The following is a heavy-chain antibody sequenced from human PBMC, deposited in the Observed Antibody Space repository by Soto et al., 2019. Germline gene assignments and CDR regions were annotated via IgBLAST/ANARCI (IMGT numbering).Heavy chain of an antibody. Sequence: QITLKESDPTLLKPTQTLTLTCTFSGFSLSTSGVGVGWIRQPPGKARAGLALIYWDDDKRYSPSLKSRLTITKDTSKNQVVLTMTNMDPVDTATYYCAHSLYDYVWGTNWFDPWGQGTLVTVSS. CDR3: AHSLYDYVWGTNWFDP. J-gene: IGHJ5*02. V-gene: IGHV2-5*02. CDR2: IYWDDDK. CDR1: GFSLSTSGVG. D-gene: IGHD3-16*01.